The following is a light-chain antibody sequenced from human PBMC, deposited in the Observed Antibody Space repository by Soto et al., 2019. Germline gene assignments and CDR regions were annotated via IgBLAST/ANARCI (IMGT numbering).Light chain of an antibody. CDR3: ERDGSSPTLT. CDR2: GAS. J-gene: IGKJ4*01. Sequence: EIVLTHSPGTLSLSPGERATLSCRASQSVSSRYLAWYQPNHGQAPRLLIYGASSRAIGIPDRFSGSGSGKALTVTIRRLEPDDVAVYYCERDGSSPTLTFGGGTKVDIK. CDR1: QSVSSRY. V-gene: IGKV3-20*01.